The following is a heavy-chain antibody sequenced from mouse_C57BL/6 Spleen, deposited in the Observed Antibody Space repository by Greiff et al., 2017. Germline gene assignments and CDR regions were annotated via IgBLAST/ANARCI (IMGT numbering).Heavy chain of an antibody. CDR1: GYSFTGYF. V-gene: IGHV1-20*01. CDR3: ARGGCIDY. J-gene: IGHJ2*01. Sequence: EVQLHQSGPELVKPGDSVKISCKASGYSFTGYFMNWVMQSHGKSLEWIGRINPYNGDTFYNQKFKGKATLTVDKSSSTAHMELRSLTSEDSAVYYCARGGCIDYWGQGTTLTVSS. CDR2: INPYNGDT.